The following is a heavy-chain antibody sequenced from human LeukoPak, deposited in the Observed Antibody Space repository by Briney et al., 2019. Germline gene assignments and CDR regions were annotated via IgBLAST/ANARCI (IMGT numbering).Heavy chain of an antibody. CDR1: GGSISGYY. D-gene: IGHD5-18*01. Sequence: PSETLSLTCTVSGGSISGYYCSWIRQPPGKGLEWIGYIYYSGSTKYIPSLKDRVTISVGASKNQFSLRLSSLTAADTAVYYCARGALDTKTRFDYWGQGTLVTVSS. V-gene: IGHV4-59*01. CDR2: IYYSGST. CDR3: ARGALDTKTRFDY. J-gene: IGHJ4*02.